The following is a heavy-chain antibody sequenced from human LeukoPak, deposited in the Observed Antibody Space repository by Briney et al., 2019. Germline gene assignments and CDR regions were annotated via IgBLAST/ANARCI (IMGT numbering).Heavy chain of an antibody. Sequence: GGSLRLSCAASGFIFSNFGMHWVRQAPGRGLEWVAVIWYDGSRKYYADSAKGRFTISRDNSKNTVSLQMNSLRAEDTAMYYCARYRSGSSDYLGQGTLVTVSS. CDR1: GFIFSNFG. J-gene: IGHJ4*02. D-gene: IGHD3-10*01. CDR2: IWYDGSRK. V-gene: IGHV3-33*01. CDR3: ARYRSGSSDY.